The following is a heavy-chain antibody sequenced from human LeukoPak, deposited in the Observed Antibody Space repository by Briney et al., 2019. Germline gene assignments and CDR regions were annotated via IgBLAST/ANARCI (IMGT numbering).Heavy chain of an antibody. CDR2: IHHNGGT. CDR1: GGSISSGRCY. Sequence: SQTLSLTCTVSGGSISSGRCYWNWIRQHPGKGLEWIGYIHHNGGTYSNPSLRSRLTISVDTSKNQFSLKLSSVTDADTAVYYCARDNSGYLVLDYWGQGSLVTVSS. CDR3: ARDNSGYLVLDY. V-gene: IGHV4-31*03. D-gene: IGHD3-22*01. J-gene: IGHJ4*02.